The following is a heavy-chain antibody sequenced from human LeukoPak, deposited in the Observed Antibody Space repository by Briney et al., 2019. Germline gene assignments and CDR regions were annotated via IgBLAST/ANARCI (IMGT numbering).Heavy chain of an antibody. V-gene: IGHV4-34*01. D-gene: IGHD6-13*01. J-gene: IGHJ6*03. Sequence: PSETLSLTCAVYGGSFSGYYWSWIRQPPGRGLEWIGEINHSGSTNYNPSLKSRVTISVDTSKNQFSLKLSSVTAADTAVYYCARVPLGRRAAAGTWGYYYYYMDVWGKGTTVTVSS. CDR3: ARVPLGRRAAAGTWGYYYYYMDV. CDR1: GGSFSGYY. CDR2: INHSGST.